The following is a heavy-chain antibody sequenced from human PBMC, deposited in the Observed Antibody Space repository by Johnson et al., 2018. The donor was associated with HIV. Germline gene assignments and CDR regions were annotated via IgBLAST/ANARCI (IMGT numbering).Heavy chain of an antibody. J-gene: IGHJ3*01. Sequence: VQLVESGGDLVQPGGSLRLSCAASGFTVSSNYMTWVRQGPGKGLEWVSVIHSGGGTYYADSVTGRFTISRDNSKYPLYLQMNSLRAEDTAVYYCAREMAWEDAFDVWGQGTMVTVSS. CDR2: IHSGGGT. V-gene: IGHV3-66*01. CDR1: GFTVSSNY. D-gene: IGHD5-24*01. CDR3: AREMAWEDAFDV.